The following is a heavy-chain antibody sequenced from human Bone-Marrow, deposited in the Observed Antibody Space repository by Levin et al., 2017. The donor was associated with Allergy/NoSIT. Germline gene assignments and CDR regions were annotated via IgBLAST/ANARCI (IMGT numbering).Heavy chain of an antibody. Sequence: GESLKISCAASGFTFSDYYMSWIRQAPGKGLEWVSYISSSGSTIYYADSVKGRFTISRDNAKNSLYLQMNSLRAEDTAVYYCARTEAGTNPNYYYGMDVWGQGTTVTVSS. CDR1: GFTFSDYY. J-gene: IGHJ6*02. CDR2: ISSSGSTI. D-gene: IGHD1-7*01. CDR3: ARTEAGTNPNYYYGMDV. V-gene: IGHV3-11*01.